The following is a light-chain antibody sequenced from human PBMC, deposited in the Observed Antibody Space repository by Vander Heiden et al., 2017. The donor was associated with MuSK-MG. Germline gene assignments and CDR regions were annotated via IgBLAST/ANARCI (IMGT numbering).Light chain of an antibody. Sequence: SSELTQDPAVSVALGQIARITCQGDSLSSYYASWYQQEPGPAPVLVIYDKNNRPSGIPDRFSGSSSRNTASLTIAGAQAEDEADYYCNSRDSSGNHVVFGGGTKLTVL. CDR1: SLSSYY. CDR2: DKN. V-gene: IGLV3-19*01. CDR3: NSRDSSGNHVV. J-gene: IGLJ2*01.